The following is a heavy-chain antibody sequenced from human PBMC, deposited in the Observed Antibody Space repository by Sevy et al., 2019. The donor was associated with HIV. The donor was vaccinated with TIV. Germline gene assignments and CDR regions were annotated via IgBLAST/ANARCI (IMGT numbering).Heavy chain of an antibody. J-gene: IGHJ6*02. Sequence: GGSLRLSCAASGFTFSDYNMNWVRQAPGKGLEWVSFISSGSGFIYYADSVKGRSTISRDNAKNSLFLQMNSLRADDTAVYFCARDKTILEGRYGMDVWGQGTTVTVSS. CDR2: ISSGSGFI. CDR3: ARDKTILEGRYGMDV. CDR1: GFTFSDYN. V-gene: IGHV3-21*01. D-gene: IGHD3-3*01.